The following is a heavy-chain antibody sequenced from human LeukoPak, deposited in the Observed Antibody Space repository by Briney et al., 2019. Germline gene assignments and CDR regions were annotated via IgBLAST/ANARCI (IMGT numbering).Heavy chain of an antibody. Sequence: GGSLRLSCAASGFAFSSYTMTWVRLAPAPGKGLEWVSTITTSGATYYADSVKGRFTISRDNSKNTLYLQMNSLRAEDTAVYYCAKNSPKPAGTYFQHCGQGTLVTVPS. V-gene: IGHV3-23*01. D-gene: IGHD2-2*01. CDR1: GFAFSSYT. CDR2: ITTSGAT. CDR3: AKNSPKPAGTYFQH. J-gene: IGHJ1*01.